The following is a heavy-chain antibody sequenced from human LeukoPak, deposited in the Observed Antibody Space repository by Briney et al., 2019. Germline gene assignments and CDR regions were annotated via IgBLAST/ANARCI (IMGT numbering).Heavy chain of an antibody. CDR3: ARTRGTHISMAYLDC. V-gene: IGHV1-2*02. J-gene: IGHJ4*02. CDR2: INPNNGDT. Sequence: ASVKVSCKPSGYTFTGNFMHWVRQAPGQGPEWMGWINPNNGDTNYAQKFQGRVTMTRVTSITTAYMELSSLRSDDTAVYYCARTRGTHISMAYLDCWGQGTLVTVSS. CDR1: GYTFTGNF. D-gene: IGHD2/OR15-2a*01.